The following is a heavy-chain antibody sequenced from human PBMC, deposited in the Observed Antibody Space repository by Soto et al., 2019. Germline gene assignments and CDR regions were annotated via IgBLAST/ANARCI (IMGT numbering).Heavy chain of an antibody. V-gene: IGHV2-5*01. D-gene: IGHD5-12*01. Sequence: QITLKESGPTLVRPTQTLTLTCTFSGFSLRTSGVGVGWIRQPPGKALEWLALIYWNDDRRYSPSLRSRLTITKDTSKNQVVLTVTNMDPVDTATYYCAQRQGDGYNPRFEFWGQGTLVTVSS. J-gene: IGHJ4*02. CDR1: GFSLRTSGVG. CDR3: AQRQGDGYNPRFEF. CDR2: IYWNDDR.